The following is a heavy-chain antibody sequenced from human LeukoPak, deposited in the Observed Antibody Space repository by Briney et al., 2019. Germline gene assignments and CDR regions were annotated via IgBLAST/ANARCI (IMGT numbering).Heavy chain of an antibody. J-gene: IGHJ4*02. CDR2: IIPILGIA. D-gene: IGHD5-18*01. CDR3: ARVSGGYSYGSGDY. V-gene: IGHV1-69*10. CDR1: GGTFSSYA. Sequence: GASVKVSCKASGGTFSSYAISWVRQAPGQGLEWMGGIIPILGIANYAQKFQGRVTITADKSTGTAYTELSSLRSEDTAVYYCARVSGGYSYGSGDYWGQGTLVTVSS.